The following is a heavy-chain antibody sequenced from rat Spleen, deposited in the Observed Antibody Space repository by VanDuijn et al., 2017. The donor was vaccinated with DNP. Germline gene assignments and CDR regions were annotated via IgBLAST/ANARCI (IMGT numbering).Heavy chain of an antibody. V-gene: IGHV5-19*01. CDR3: VTENTGVRN. Sequence: EVQLVESGGGLVQPGRSMKLSCLASGFTFSNYGMAWVRQAPTKGLEWVAPISPSGSRTYYPDSVKGRFTLTIDDAKSSLYLQMNTLGPEDTATYYCVTENTGVRNWGQGVMVTVSS. CDR2: ISPSGSRT. J-gene: IGHJ2*01. D-gene: IGHD4-1*01. CDR1: GFTFSNYG.